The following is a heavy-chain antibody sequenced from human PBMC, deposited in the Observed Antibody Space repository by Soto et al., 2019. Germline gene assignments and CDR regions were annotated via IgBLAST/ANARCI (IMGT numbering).Heavy chain of an antibody. CDR1: GFTFSTYW. D-gene: IGHD3-16*01. Sequence: EVQLVESGGGLVQPGGSLRLPCAASGFTFSTYWMTWVRQPPGKGLEWVASINQDGSERYYVDSVRGLFTISRDNAKNSLYPQMNSLRAEDTAVYYCVCGGNFFVYWGQGTLVTVSP. J-gene: IGHJ4*02. V-gene: IGHV3-7*01. CDR2: INQDGSER. CDR3: VCGGNFFVY.